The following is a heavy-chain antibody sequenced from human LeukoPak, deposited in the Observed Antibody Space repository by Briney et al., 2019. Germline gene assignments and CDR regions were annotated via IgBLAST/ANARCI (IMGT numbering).Heavy chain of an antibody. J-gene: IGHJ4*02. Sequence: SETLSLSCTVSGCCISSYYLSWIRQPAGKGLEWIWVIYTSGSTKYNPSVMGRVTMSVDTSKNPFSLKLNSVTAADTAVYYCGRDEGATRFDYWGEGTLVTASS. CDR2: IYTSGST. V-gene: IGHV4-4*07. D-gene: IGHD5-24*01. CDR1: GCCISSYY. CDR3: GRDEGATRFDY.